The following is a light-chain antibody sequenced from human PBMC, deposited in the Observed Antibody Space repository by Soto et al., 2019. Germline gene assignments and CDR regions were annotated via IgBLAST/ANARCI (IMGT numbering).Light chain of an antibody. Sequence: QSALTQPASVSGSPGQSINISCTGTSSDVGGYNYVSWYQHHPGKAPKPIIYDVSNRPSGVSNPFSGSKSGNTASLTISGLHPEDEADYYCSSYTTSNTRQIVFGTGTKVTVL. CDR2: DVS. J-gene: IGLJ1*01. V-gene: IGLV2-14*03. CDR1: SSDVGGYNY. CDR3: SSYTTSNTRQIV.